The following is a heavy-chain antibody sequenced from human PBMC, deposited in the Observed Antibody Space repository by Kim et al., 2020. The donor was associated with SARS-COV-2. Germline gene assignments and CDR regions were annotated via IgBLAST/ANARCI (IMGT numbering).Heavy chain of an antibody. CDR1: GFTFSSYA. CDR2: ISYDGSNK. D-gene: IGHD3-10*01. Sequence: GGSLRLSCAASGFTFSSYAMHWVRQAPGKGLEWVAVISYDGSNKYYADSVKGRFTISRDNSKNTLYLQMNSLRAEDTAVYYCARGSWQNPIGYWGQGTLVTVSS. V-gene: IGHV3-30*04. J-gene: IGHJ4*02. CDR3: ARGSWQNPIGY.